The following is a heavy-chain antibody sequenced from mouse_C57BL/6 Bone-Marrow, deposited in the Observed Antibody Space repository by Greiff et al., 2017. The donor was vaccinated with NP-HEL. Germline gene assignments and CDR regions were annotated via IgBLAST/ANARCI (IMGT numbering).Heavy chain of an antibody. Sequence: VKLVESGAELVKPGASVKLSCKASGYTFTEYTIHWVKQRSGQGLEWIGWFYPGSGSIKYNEKFKDKATLTADKSSSTVYMELSRLTSEDSAVYFCARHEEDGGYIAWFAYWGQGTLVTVSA. CDR3: ARHEEDGGYIAWFAY. D-gene: IGHD1-3*01. J-gene: IGHJ3*01. V-gene: IGHV1-62-2*01. CDR2: FYPGSGSI. CDR1: GYTFTEYT.